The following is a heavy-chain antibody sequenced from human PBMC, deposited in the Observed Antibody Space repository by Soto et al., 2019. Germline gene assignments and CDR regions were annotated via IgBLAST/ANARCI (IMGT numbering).Heavy chain of an antibody. CDR1: GFSLTTRPVG. Sequence: QITLKESGRTLVKPTQTLTLTCTFSGFSLTTRPVGVGWIRQPPGQALEWLALIYWDDDKRYNPSLKTRVTITKDTSKNQVVLTMTKMDPVDTATYYCAHRQLYNGAWNEGTFDYWGQGALVTVSS. J-gene: IGHJ4*02. CDR2: IYWDDDK. V-gene: IGHV2-5*02. CDR3: AHRQLYNGAWNEGTFDY. D-gene: IGHD1-1*01.